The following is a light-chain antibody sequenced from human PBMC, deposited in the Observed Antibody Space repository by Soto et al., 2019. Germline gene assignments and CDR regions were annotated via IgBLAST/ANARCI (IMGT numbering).Light chain of an antibody. CDR2: DVS. V-gene: IGLV2-14*01. Sequence: QSALTQPASVSGSPGQSLTISCTGTSSDVGGYNYVSWYQQHPGKAPKLMIYDVSNRPSGVSNRFSGSKSGNTASLTISGLQAEDEADYYCRSYTSSGTHVVFGGGTKVTVL. CDR3: RSYTSSGTHVV. J-gene: IGLJ2*01. CDR1: SSDVGGYNY.